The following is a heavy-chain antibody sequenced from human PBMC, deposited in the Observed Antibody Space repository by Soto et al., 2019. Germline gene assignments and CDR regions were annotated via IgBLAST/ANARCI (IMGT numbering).Heavy chain of an antibody. CDR3: AKETSPSTHYVFDI. CDR2: ISEGGDVT. Sequence: GGSLRLSCAASGFTFRNFALSWLRQAPGKGLEWVSAISEGGDVTVSADSVKGRFTISRDNSKDTLFLQMNSLGVEDTAVYYCAKETSPSTHYVFDIWGQGTMVTVSS. J-gene: IGHJ3*02. V-gene: IGHV3-23*01. D-gene: IGHD2-2*01. CDR1: GFTFRNFA.